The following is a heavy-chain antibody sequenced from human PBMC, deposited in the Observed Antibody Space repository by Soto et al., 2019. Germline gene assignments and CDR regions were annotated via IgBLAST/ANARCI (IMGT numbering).Heavy chain of an antibody. CDR3: ARNSSSSYFDY. CDR2: IHHSGSVFESGST. V-gene: IGHV4-38-2*01. J-gene: IGHJ4*02. D-gene: IGHD6-13*01. CDR1: GSSITITYY. Sequence: SETLSLTCAVSGSSITITYYWGWVRQPPGKGLEWIGSIHHSGSVFESGSTHYNPSFRSRVTISADTSKNQFSLKLTSVTAADTAVYFCARNSSSSYFDYWGQGTLVTVSS.